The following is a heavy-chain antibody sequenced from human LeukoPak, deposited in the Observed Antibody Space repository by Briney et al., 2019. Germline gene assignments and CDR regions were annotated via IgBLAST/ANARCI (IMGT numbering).Heavy chain of an antibody. CDR2: IYTSGST. CDR1: GGSISSYY. V-gene: IGHV4-4*09. CDR3: ERIRPSYDFWSGYPFSGYYYYYYMDV. Sequence: SETRSLTCTVSGGSISSYYWSWIRQPPGKGLDWIGYIYTSGSTNYNPSLKSRVTISVDTSKNQFYLKLSSVTAADTAVYYCERIRPSYDFWSGYPFSGYYYYYYMDVWGKGTTVTVSS. D-gene: IGHD3-3*01. J-gene: IGHJ6*03.